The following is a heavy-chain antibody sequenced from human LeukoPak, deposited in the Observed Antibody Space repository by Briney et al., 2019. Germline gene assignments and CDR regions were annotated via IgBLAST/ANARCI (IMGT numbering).Heavy chain of an antibody. V-gene: IGHV4-38-2*01. Sequence: SETLSLTCAVSGYSISSGYYWGWIRQPPGKGLEWIGSIYHSGSTYYNPSLESRVTISVDTSKNQFSLKLSSVTAADTAVYYCARLYCSSTSCYPFDYWGQGTLVTVSS. J-gene: IGHJ4*02. D-gene: IGHD2-2*01. CDR1: GYSISSGYY. CDR3: ARLYCSSTSCYPFDY. CDR2: IYHSGST.